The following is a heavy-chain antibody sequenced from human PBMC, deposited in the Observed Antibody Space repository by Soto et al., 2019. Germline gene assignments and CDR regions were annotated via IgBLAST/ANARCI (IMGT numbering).Heavy chain of an antibody. CDR1: GFTFSSYG. Sequence: QVQLVESGGGVVQPGRSLRLSCAASGFTFSSYGMHWVRQAPGKGLEWGAVISYEGSNKYYADSMKGRFTNSRDNSKNTVYLPMKDLRAEDKGVYYCAGGSYGSGSYSHFDYWCQGTLVTVSS. CDR2: ISYEGSNK. J-gene: IGHJ4*02. V-gene: IGHV3-30*03. CDR3: AGGSYGSGSYSHFDY. D-gene: IGHD3-10*01.